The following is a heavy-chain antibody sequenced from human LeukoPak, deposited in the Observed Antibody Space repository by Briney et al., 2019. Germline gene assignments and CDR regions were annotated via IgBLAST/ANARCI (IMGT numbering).Heavy chain of an antibody. J-gene: IGHJ3*02. CDR2: ISGSGGST. Sequence: GGSLRLSCAASGFTFSSYAMSWVRQAPGKGLEWVSTISGSGGSTYYADSVKGRFTISRDNSKNTLYLQLNSLRAEDTAVYYCAKAGAGDGYNPLDAFDIWGQGTMVTVSS. V-gene: IGHV3-23*01. D-gene: IGHD5-24*01. CDR1: GFTFSSYA. CDR3: AKAGAGDGYNPLDAFDI.